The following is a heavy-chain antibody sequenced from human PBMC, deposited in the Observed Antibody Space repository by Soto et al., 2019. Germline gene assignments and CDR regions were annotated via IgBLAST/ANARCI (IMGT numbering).Heavy chain of an antibody. Sequence: QVQLVQSGAEVKKPGASVKVSCKASGYTFTSYGISGVRQAPGQGLEWMGCISAYNGNTNYAQQLQGRVTMTTDTTTSTADMELRSLGSDDPAVYYCAGDFPDYDIFAGYSVQVRGVIGMDVWGQGTTVTVSS. J-gene: IGHJ6*02. CDR3: AGDFPDYDIFAGYSVQVRGVIGMDV. CDR2: ISAYNGNT. D-gene: IGHD3-9*01. V-gene: IGHV1-18*04. CDR1: GYTFTSYG.